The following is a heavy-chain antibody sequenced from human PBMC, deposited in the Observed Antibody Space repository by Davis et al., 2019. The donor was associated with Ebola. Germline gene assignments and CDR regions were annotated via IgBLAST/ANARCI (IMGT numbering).Heavy chain of an antibody. CDR3: AKSVDNWNYEDY. V-gene: IGHV3-30-3*02. J-gene: IGHJ4*02. CDR2: ISYDGSNK. D-gene: IGHD1-7*01. CDR1: GFTFSSYA. Sequence: GESLKISCAASGFTFSSYAMHWVRQAPGKGLEWVAVISYDGSNKYYADSVKGRFTISRDNSKNTLYLQMNSLRAEDTAVYYCAKSVDNWNYEDYWGQGTLVTVSS.